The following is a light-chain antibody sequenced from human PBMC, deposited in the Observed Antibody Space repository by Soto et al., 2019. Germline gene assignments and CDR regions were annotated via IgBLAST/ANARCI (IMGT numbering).Light chain of an antibody. J-gene: IGLJ3*02. Sequence: QSALTQPASVSGSPGQSITISCTGTSSDVGGYNYVSWYQQHPGKAPKLMIYEVSNRPSGVSNRFSGSKSGNTASLTISGLQAEDAADYSCSSYTSSWVFGGGTKLTVL. CDR2: EVS. V-gene: IGLV2-14*01. CDR1: SSDVGGYNY. CDR3: SSYTSSWV.